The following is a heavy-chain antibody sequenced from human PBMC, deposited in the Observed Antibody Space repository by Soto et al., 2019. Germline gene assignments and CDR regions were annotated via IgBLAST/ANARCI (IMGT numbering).Heavy chain of an antibody. D-gene: IGHD6-19*01. Sequence: QVQLVQSGAAVRRPGSSVKVSCKASGGTFTKYAITWVRQAPRQGLEWMGGIVPLPDTTNYAQKFRGRVTNSANASTSTAYSALSSLRSEDTAVYSCASGVGGLHGSSGWPDYAFDVWGQGTMVIVSS. CDR1: GGTFTKYA. J-gene: IGHJ3*01. V-gene: IGHV1-69*01. CDR3: ASGVGGLHGSSGWPDYAFDV. CDR2: IVPLPDTT.